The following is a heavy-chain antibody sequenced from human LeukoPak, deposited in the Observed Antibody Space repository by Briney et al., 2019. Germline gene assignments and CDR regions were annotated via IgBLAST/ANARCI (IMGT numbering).Heavy chain of an antibody. CDR1: GYSFIGYK. CDR2: INPNNGDT. CDR3: ARCNNWHGADH. Sequence: ASVKVSCKASGYSFIGYKIHWVRQAPGQGLEWMGRINPNNGDTDYAERFQGRVTITRATSITTAYLEVTRLTSDDTAVYFCARCNNWHGADHWGQGTQVTVSS. J-gene: IGHJ4*02. V-gene: IGHV1-2*02. D-gene: IGHD5-24*01.